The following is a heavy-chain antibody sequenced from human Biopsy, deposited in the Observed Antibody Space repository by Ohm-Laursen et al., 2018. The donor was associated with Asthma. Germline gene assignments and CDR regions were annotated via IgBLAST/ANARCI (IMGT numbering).Heavy chain of an antibody. Sequence: SVTVSCKSLGGTFNTYVIGWVRQAPGQGLEWMGGINSVFGTPTYPQKFQDRVTITADDSPSTVYMELSSLRSEDTAVYYCARKAGSCISRTCYSLDFWGQGTLVTVSS. V-gene: IGHV1-69*13. CDR1: GGTFNTYV. D-gene: IGHD2-2*01. CDR2: INSVFGTP. CDR3: ARKAGSCISRTCYSLDF. J-gene: IGHJ4*02.